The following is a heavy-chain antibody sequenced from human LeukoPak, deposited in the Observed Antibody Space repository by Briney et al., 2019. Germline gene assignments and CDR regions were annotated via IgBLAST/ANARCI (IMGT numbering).Heavy chain of an antibody. V-gene: IGHV3-23*01. CDR2: INAGRGST. Sequence: GGSLRLSCATSGFTFRTYAMSWVRQAPGKGLEWVSTINAGRGSTYYADSVKGRFTISRDNSKNTLYLQMNSLRAEDTAVYYCAKPLEYWGQGTLVTVSS. CDR1: GFTFRTYA. J-gene: IGHJ4*02. CDR3: AKPLEY. D-gene: IGHD5-24*01.